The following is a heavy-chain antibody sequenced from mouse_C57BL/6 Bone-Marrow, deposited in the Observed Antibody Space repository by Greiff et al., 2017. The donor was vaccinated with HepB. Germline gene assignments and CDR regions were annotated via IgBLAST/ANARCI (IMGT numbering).Heavy chain of an antibody. J-gene: IGHJ4*01. D-gene: IGHD1-2*01. CDR1: GYTFTSYG. V-gene: IGHV1-81*01. CDR2: IYPRSGNT. Sequence: QVQLQQSGAALARPGASVKLSCEASGYTFTSYGISWVKQRTGQGLEWIGEIYPRSGNTYYNEKFKGKATLTADKSTSTAYMELRSLTSEDSAVYFCARWGGYYGAMDYWGQGTSVTVSS. CDR3: ARWGGYYGAMDY.